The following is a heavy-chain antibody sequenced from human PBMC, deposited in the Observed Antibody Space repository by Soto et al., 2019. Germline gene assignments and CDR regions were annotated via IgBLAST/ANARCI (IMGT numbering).Heavy chain of an antibody. V-gene: IGHV3-13*05. CDR2: ISAAGDP. CDR1: GFTFSSYA. CDR3: ARTDRDFYGLDV. J-gene: IGHJ6*02. Sequence: EVQLLESGGGLVQPGGSLRLSCAASGFTFSSYAMSWVRQAPGKGLEWVSGISAAGDPDYADSVEGRFTISRENAQNSFFLQMNSLRVGDTAVYYCARTDRDFYGLDVWGQGTTVSVSS.